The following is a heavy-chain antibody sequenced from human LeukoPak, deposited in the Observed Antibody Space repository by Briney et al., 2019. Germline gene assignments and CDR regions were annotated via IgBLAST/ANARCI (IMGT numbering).Heavy chain of an antibody. V-gene: IGHV4-59*01. Sequence: PSETLSLTCTVSGASIRGYYWSWIRQPPGQGLEWIGYIYYIGSPNYNTSLKSRVSISVDTSKNQFSLKLSSVTAADTAVYYCARDSRPTAAGELGYWGQGTLVTVSS. CDR2: IYYIGSP. J-gene: IGHJ4*02. CDR3: ARDSRPTAAGELGY. D-gene: IGHD6-13*01. CDR1: GASIRGYY.